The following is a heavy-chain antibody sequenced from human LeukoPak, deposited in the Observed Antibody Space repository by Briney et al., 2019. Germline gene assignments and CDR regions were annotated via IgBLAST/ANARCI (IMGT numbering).Heavy chain of an antibody. Sequence: GGSLRLSCAASGFTFSGSAMHWVRQASGKGLEWVGRIRSKANSYATAYAASVKGRFTISRDDSKNTAYLQMNSLKTEDTAVYYCTRHDDGSLPFFDYWGQGTLVTVSS. J-gene: IGHJ4*02. CDR2: IRSKANSYAT. CDR3: TRHDDGSLPFFDY. V-gene: IGHV3-73*01. D-gene: IGHD1-26*01. CDR1: GFTFSGSA.